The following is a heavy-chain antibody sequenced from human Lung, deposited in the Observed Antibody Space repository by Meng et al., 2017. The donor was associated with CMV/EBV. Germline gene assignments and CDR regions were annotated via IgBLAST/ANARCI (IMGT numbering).Heavy chain of an antibody. CDR2: ISTNTGTP. CDR1: GYTFSTYT. CDR3: ARGGNFDP. J-gene: IGHJ5*02. Sequence: QWQLVPSGSELKKPGASVKVSCKASGYTFSTYTTNWVRQAHGRGLEWMGWISTNTGTPTYTQGFTGRFVFSLDTSVSTAYLQISSLKAEDTAVYYCARGGNFDPWGQGTLVTVSS. D-gene: IGHD2/OR15-2a*01. V-gene: IGHV7-4-1*02.